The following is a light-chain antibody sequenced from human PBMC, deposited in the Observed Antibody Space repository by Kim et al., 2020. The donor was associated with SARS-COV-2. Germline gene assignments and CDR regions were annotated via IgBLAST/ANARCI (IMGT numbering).Light chain of an antibody. CDR2: DAS. J-gene: IGKJ4*01. Sequence: SASVGYRFTLTFPASPDVSTFLNWYQQKPGKAPNVLIYDASSLETGVPSRFSGNGSGTVFTFTISSLQPEDTATYYCQQYYDFPLTFGGGTKLEI. V-gene: IGKV1-33*01. CDR1: PDVSTF. CDR3: QQYYDFPLT.